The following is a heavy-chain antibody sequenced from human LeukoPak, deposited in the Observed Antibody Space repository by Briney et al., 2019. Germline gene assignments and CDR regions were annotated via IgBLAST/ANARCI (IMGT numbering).Heavy chain of an antibody. CDR3: ARCNYYDSSGYPTSFEN. Sequence: PGGSLRLSCAASGFIFSTNDMSWVRQTPGKGLEWVSAISGRTGATYYTDSVRGRFTISRDNAKNSLYLQMNSLRAEDTAVYYCARCNYYDSSGYPTSFENWGQGTLVTVSS. CDR2: ISGRTGAT. CDR1: GFIFSTND. D-gene: IGHD3-22*01. J-gene: IGHJ4*02. V-gene: IGHV3-23*01.